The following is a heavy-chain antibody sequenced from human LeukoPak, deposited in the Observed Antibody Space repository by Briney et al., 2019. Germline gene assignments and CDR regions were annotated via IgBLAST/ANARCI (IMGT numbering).Heavy chain of an antibody. D-gene: IGHD6-13*01. CDR2: INPNSGGT. Sequence: RASVKVSCKASGYTFTGYYMHWVRQAPGQGLEWMGWINPNSGGTNYAQKFQGRVTMTRDTSISTAYLQWSSLKASDTAMYYCARRSRVAAAGTDYYYYYMDVWGKGTTVTISS. CDR3: ARRSRVAAAGTDYYYYYMDV. V-gene: IGHV1-2*02. CDR1: GYTFTGYY. J-gene: IGHJ6*03.